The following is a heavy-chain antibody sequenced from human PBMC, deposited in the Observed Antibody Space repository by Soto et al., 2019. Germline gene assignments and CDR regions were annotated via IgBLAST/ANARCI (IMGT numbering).Heavy chain of an antibody. Sequence: GASVKVSCKASGYTFTGYYINWVRQAPGQGLEWMGWINPNTGGTNYAPKYQGWVSMTRDTSINTAYMEQRLKSDDTAIYYCVRDPGLVRAYRSGWNFDHWGQGTPVTVSS. D-gene: IGHD6-19*01. CDR2: INPNTGGT. CDR1: GYTFTGYY. V-gene: IGHV1-2*04. CDR3: VRDPGLVRAYRSGWNFDH. J-gene: IGHJ4*02.